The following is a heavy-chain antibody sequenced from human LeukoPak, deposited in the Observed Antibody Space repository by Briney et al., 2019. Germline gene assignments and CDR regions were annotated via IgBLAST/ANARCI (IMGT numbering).Heavy chain of an antibody. D-gene: IGHD5-12*01. Sequence: SETLSLTCTVSGDSISSSSYCWDWIRQPPGKGLEWIGNIYNSANTHYNPSLKTRIAMSADTSKNQFSLKLNSVTAADTGIYYCARHSRSAYTGYENAFDIWGQGTMVTVSS. CDR3: ARHSRSAYTGYENAFDI. V-gene: IGHV4-39*01. J-gene: IGHJ3*02. CDR1: GDSISSSSYC. CDR2: IYNSANT.